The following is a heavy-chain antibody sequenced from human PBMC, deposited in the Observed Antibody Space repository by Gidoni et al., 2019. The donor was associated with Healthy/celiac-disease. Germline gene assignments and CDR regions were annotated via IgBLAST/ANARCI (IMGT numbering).Heavy chain of an antibody. D-gene: IGHD1-26*01. CDR3: ATVQYSGSYYRDYGMDV. Sequence: EVQLVQSGAEVKKPGATVKISCKVSGYTLTAYYMHGVQQAPGKGLEWMGLVDPEDGETIYAEKFQGRVTITADTSTDTAYMELSSLRSEDTAVYYCATVQYSGSYYRDYGMDVWGQGTTVTVSS. CDR1: GYTLTAYY. CDR2: VDPEDGET. V-gene: IGHV1-69-2*01. J-gene: IGHJ6*02.